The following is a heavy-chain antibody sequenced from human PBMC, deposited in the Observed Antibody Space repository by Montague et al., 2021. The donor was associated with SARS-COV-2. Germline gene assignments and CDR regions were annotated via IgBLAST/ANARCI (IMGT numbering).Heavy chain of an antibody. CDR2: IYYTGGT. D-gene: IGHD3-10*01. CDR1: VGSISSYY. V-gene: IGHV4-59*13. J-gene: IGHJ6*02. Sequence: SETLSLTCTVSVGSISSYYWTWIRQPPGKGLEWFGYIYYTGGTNYNPSLESRVTISLDTSKNQFSLKLSSVTAADTAVYYCARGHYYGRKDYYYGVDVWGQGTTVTVSS. CDR3: ARGHYYGRKDYYYGVDV.